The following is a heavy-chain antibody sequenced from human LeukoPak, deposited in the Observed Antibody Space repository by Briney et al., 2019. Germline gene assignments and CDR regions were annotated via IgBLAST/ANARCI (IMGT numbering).Heavy chain of an antibody. J-gene: IGHJ3*02. V-gene: IGHV4-39*07. CDR1: GGSISSSSYY. CDR3: ARGGSSWYPGAFDI. CDR2: IYYSGST. D-gene: IGHD6-13*01. Sequence: SETLSLTCTVSGGSISSSSYYWGWIRQPPGKGLEWIGSIYYSGSTNYNPCLKSRVTISVDTSKNQFSLKLSSVTAADTAVYYCARGGSSWYPGAFDIWGQGTMVTVSS.